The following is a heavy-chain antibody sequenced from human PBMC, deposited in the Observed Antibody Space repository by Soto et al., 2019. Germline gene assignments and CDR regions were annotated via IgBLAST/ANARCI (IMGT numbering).Heavy chain of an antibody. D-gene: IGHD6-13*01. CDR3: ARVRYSSSWYSNWFDP. V-gene: IGHV4-59*01. CDR2: IYYSGST. J-gene: IGHJ5*02. Sequence: SETLSLTCTVSGGSINSYYWNWIRQPPGQGLEWIGYIYYSGSTNYNPSLKSRVTISVDTSKNQFSLKLSSVTAADTAVYYCARVRYSSSWYSNWFDPWGQGTLVTV. CDR1: GGSINSYY.